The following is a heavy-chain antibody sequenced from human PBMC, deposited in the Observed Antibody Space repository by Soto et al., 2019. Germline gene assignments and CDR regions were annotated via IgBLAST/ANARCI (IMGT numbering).Heavy chain of an antibody. J-gene: IGHJ5*02. Sequence: QITLKESGPTLVKPTQTLTLTCTFSGFSLSTSGVGVGWIRQPPGKALEWLALIYRDDDKRYSPSLKSRLTITKDTSNNQVVLTMTNMDPVDTATYYCAHIHPYDDGFDPWGQGTLVTVSS. V-gene: IGHV2-5*02. CDR2: IYRDDDK. CDR3: AHIHPYDDGFDP. CDR1: GFSLSTSGVG. D-gene: IGHD4-17*01.